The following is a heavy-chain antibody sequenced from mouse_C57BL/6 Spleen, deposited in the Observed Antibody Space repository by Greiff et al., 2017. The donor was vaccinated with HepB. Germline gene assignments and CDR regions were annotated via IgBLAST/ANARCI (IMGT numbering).Heavy chain of an antibody. V-gene: IGHV5-12*01. CDR3: ARHEDYYGLDY. CDR1: GFTFSDYY. CDR2: ISNGGGST. D-gene: IGHD1-1*01. J-gene: IGHJ2*01. Sequence: DVQLVESGGGLVQPGGSLKLSCAASGFTFSDYYMYWVRQTPEKRLEWVAYISNGGGSTYYPDTVKGRFTISRDNAKNTLYLQMSRLKSEDTAMYYCARHEDYYGLDYWGQGTTLTVSS.